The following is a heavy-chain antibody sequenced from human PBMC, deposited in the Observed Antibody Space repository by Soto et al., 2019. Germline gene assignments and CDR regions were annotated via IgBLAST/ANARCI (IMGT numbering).Heavy chain of an antibody. CDR2: ISWNSGSI. Sequence: EVQLVESGGGLVQPGRFLRLSCAASGFTFDDYAMHWVRQAPGKGLEWVSGISWNSGSIGYADSVKGRFTISRDNAKNSLYLQMNSLRAEDTALYYCAKDIRYYYYYGMDVWGQGTTVTVSS. CDR3: AKDIRYYYYYGMDV. J-gene: IGHJ6*02. V-gene: IGHV3-9*01. CDR1: GFTFDDYA.